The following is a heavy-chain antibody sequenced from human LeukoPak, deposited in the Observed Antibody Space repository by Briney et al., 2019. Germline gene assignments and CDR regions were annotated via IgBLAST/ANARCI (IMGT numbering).Heavy chain of an antibody. Sequence: GRSLRLSCAASGFTFSSYGMHWVRQAPGKGLEWVAVIWYDGSNKYYADSVKGRFTISRDNSKNTLYLQMNSLRAEDTAVYYCARDSTYSSGWYLPYYYYGMDVWGQGTTVAVSS. CDR2: IWYDGSNK. V-gene: IGHV3-33*01. D-gene: IGHD6-19*01. J-gene: IGHJ6*02. CDR1: GFTFSSYG. CDR3: ARDSTYSSGWYLPYYYYGMDV.